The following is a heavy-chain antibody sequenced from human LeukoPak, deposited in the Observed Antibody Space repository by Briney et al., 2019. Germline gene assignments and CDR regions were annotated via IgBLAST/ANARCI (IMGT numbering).Heavy chain of an antibody. CDR1: GGSISNYH. V-gene: IGHV4-59*01. CDR2: IYYTWTT. CDR3: KTAYEIDV. J-gene: IGHJ6*02. Sequence: SETLSPTCTVSGGSISNYHCSWIRQHPGNALEWIGYIYYTWTTKYNPSLKGRATISLDTSKNQFSLKVTSVTAADFFFFKQKTAYEIDVWGQGTTVTVSS. D-gene: IGHD2-21*01.